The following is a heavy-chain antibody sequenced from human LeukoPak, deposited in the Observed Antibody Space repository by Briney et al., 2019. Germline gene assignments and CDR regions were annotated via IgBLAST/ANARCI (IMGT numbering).Heavy chain of an antibody. D-gene: IGHD4-17*01. V-gene: IGHV3-30*18. J-gene: IGHJ5*02. Sequence: PGGSLRLSCAASGFTFSSYWMSWVRQAPGKGLEWVAVISYDGSNKYYADSVKGRFTISRDNSKNTLYLQMNSLRAEDTAVYYCAKVDYGDYEGASNWFDPWGQGTLVTVSS. CDR3: AKVDYGDYEGASNWFDP. CDR2: ISYDGSNK. CDR1: GFTFSSYW.